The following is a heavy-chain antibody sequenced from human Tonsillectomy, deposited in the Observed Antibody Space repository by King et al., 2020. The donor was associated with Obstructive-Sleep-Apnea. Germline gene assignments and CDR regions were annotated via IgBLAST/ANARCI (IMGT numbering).Heavy chain of an antibody. CDR1: GFTFSSYA. CDR2: ISGSGGST. Sequence: VQLVESGGGLVQPGGSLRLSCAASGFTFSSYAMSWVRQAPGKGLEWVSAISGSGGSTYYADSVNGRFTISRDNSKNTLYLQMNSLGAEDTAVYYGAKDAGIQRGPDYYYYGMDVWGQGTTVTVSS. V-gene: IGHV3-23*04. CDR3: AKDAGIQRGPDYYYYGMDV. D-gene: IGHD5-18*01. J-gene: IGHJ6*02.